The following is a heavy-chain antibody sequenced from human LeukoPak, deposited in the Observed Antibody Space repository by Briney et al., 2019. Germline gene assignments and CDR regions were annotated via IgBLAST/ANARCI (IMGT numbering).Heavy chain of an antibody. V-gene: IGHV3-30*03. CDR3: ATLDGVDY. Sequence: GGSLNLPFPALGFTLSTFGIHWFGRAPARGLEWVAVISYDGSNKYYADSVKGRFTISRDNSKNTLYLQMNSLRAEDTAVYYCATLDGVDYWGQGTLVTVSS. CDR2: ISYDGSNK. CDR1: GFTLSTFG. D-gene: IGHD1-1*01. J-gene: IGHJ4*02.